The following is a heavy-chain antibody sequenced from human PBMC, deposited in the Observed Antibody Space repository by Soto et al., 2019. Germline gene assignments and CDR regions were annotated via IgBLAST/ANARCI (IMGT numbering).Heavy chain of an antibody. V-gene: IGHV4-31*03. CDR2: IYVSEGA. J-gene: IGHJ4*02. Sequence: QVQLQESGPGLVKASQTLSLICSVSGESISSGGYYWSWIRHHPGKGLEWIGYIYVSEGAYYNQSFKSRVTISMDTSKNHSAMKLSSVTAADTAVYSCARASSSSSAADYWGQGTLITVSS. CDR1: GESISSGGYY. CDR3: ARASSSSSAADY. D-gene: IGHD6-6*01.